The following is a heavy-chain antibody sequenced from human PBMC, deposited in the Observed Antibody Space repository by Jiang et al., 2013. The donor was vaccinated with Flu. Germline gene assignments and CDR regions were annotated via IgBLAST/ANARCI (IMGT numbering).Heavy chain of an antibody. D-gene: IGHD3-10*01. V-gene: IGHV4-31*03. Sequence: GLVKPSQTLSLTCNVSGASISSDGYYWHWIRQHPGKGLEWTGFMYDSGRAYYNPSLKSRISISVDTSKNQFSLKLSSVTAADTAVYYCVRIGGYSGAYWGQGTLVTVSS. J-gene: IGHJ4*02. CDR2: MYDSGRA. CDR1: GASISSDGYY. CDR3: VRIGGYSGAY.